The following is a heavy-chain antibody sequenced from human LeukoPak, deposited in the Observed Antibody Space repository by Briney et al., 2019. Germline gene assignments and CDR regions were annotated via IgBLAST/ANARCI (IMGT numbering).Heavy chain of an antibody. CDR3: ARGHYGSDLFDY. D-gene: IGHD3-10*01. V-gene: IGHV3-74*01. Sequence: GGSLRLSCAASGFTFSSYWMHWVRQAPGKGLVWVSRINSDGSSTSYADSVKGRFTISRDNAKNTLYLQMNSLRAEDTAVYYCARGHYGSDLFDYWGQGTLVTVSS. CDR2: INSDGSST. CDR1: GFTFSSYW. J-gene: IGHJ4*02.